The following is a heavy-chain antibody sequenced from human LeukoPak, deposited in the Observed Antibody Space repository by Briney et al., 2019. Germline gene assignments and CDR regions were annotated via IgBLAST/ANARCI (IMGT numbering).Heavy chain of an antibody. D-gene: IGHD3-3*01. CDR1: GFAFSDSA. V-gene: IGHV3-23*01. CDR2: ISNTGGRT. CDR3: AKGGQDFDFWRFDL. J-gene: IGHJ5*02. Sequence: GGSLRLSCAASGFAFSDSAVSWVRHSPGEGLKWVSSISNTGGRTYYADSVKGRFTITRDNSRNTVDLQMNSLRAGDTAKYYCAKGGQDFDFWRFDLWGQGILVIVSS.